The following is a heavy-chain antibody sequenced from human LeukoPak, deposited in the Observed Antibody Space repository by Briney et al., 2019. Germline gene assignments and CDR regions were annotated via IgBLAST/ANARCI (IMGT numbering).Heavy chain of an antibody. CDR2: ISNDGRNK. V-gene: IGHV3-30*04. J-gene: IGHJ4*02. Sequence: PGGSLRLSCATSGFTFSSYAMHWVRQAPGKGLEWVAVISNDGRNKYYADSVKGRFTISRDNSKNTLYLQMNSLRAEDTAVYYCAGWGYGSGSYYNLVSFGYWGQGTLVTVSS. CDR1: GFTFSSYA. CDR3: AGWGYGSGSYYNLVSFGY. D-gene: IGHD3-10*01.